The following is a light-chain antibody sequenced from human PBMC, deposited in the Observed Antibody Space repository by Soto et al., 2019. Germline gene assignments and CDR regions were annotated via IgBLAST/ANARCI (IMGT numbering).Light chain of an antibody. Sequence: DIPMTQSPSSLSASVGDRVTITCRASQAINTYLNWYQQKPGKAPNLLIYDASSVQSGVPSRFRGSGSGTDFTLTISALQPEDFATYYCQQSYRIPRTFGQGTKVEIK. CDR1: QAINTY. CDR3: QQSYRIPRT. J-gene: IGKJ1*01. V-gene: IGKV1-39*01. CDR2: DAS.